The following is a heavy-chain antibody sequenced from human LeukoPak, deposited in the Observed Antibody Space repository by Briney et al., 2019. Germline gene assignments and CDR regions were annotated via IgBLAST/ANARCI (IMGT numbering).Heavy chain of an antibody. CDR3: AKESGDGYYDILTGYSNFDY. CDR2: ISYDGSNK. J-gene: IGHJ4*02. Sequence: GRSLRLSCAASGFTFSSYGMHWVRQAPGQGLEWVAVISYDGSNKYYADSVKGRFTISRDNSKNTLYLQMNSLRAEDTAVYYCAKESGDGYYDILTGYSNFDYWGQGTLVTVSS. V-gene: IGHV3-30*18. D-gene: IGHD3-9*01. CDR1: GFTFSSYG.